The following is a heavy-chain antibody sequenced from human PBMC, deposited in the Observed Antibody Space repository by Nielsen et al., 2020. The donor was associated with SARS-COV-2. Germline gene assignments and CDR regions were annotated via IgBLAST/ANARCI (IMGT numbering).Heavy chain of an antibody. V-gene: IGHV3-9*01. CDR1: GFTFDDYA. Sequence: SLKISCAASGFTFDDYAMHWVRQAPGKGLEWVSGISWNSGSIGYADSVKGRFTISRDNAKNSLYLQMNSLRAEDTAVYYCAKDVVLWFGEEGYGMDVWGQGTTVTVSS. D-gene: IGHD3-10*01. CDR3: AKDVVLWFGEEGYGMDV. J-gene: IGHJ6*02. CDR2: ISWNSGSI.